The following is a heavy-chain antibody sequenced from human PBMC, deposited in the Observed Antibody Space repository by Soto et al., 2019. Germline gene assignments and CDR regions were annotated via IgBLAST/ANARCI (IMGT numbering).Heavy chain of an antibody. J-gene: IGHJ6*02. V-gene: IGHV3-30-3*01. CDR3: ARTVDTAMEAYYYYGMDV. D-gene: IGHD5-18*01. CDR2: ISYDGSNK. Sequence: PGGSLRLSCAASGFTFSSYAMHWVRQAPGKGLEWVAVISYDGSNKYYADSVKGRFTISRDNSKNTLYLQMNSLRAGDTAVYYCARTVDTAMEAYYYYGMDVWGQGTTVTVSS. CDR1: GFTFSSYA.